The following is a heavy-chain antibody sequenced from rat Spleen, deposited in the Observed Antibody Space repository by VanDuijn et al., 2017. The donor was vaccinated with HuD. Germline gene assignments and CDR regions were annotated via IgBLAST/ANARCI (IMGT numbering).Heavy chain of an antibody. CDR1: GFTFSNYW. CDR3: TRENWKPDY. J-gene: IGHJ2*01. D-gene: IGHD4-2*01. CDR2: VSSDGVNT. V-gene: IGHV5-58*01. Sequence: EVQLVETGGGLVQPGRSLKLSCVASGFTFSNYWMYWVRQAPGKGLEWVSSVSSDGVNTYYPDSVKGRFTISRDNAKSTLYLQMNSLRSEDTATYFCTRENWKPDYWGQGVMVTVSS.